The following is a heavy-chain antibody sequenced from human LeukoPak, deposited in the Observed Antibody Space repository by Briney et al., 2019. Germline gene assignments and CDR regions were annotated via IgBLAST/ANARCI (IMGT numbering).Heavy chain of an antibody. Sequence: GASVKVSCKASGGTFSSYAISWVRQAPGQGLEWMGRIIPIFGTANYAQKFQGRVTITTDESTSTAYMELSSLRSEDTAVYYCASSGQTNYYDSSGYHIFDYWGQETLVTVSS. V-gene: IGHV1-69*05. CDR2: IIPIFGTA. D-gene: IGHD3-22*01. J-gene: IGHJ4*02. CDR3: ASSGQTNYYDSSGYHIFDY. CDR1: GGTFSSYA.